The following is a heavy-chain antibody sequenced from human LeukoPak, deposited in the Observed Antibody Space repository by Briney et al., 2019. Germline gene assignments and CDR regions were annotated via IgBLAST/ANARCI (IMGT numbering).Heavy chain of an antibody. V-gene: IGHV3-23*01. D-gene: IGHD3-10*01. CDR1: GFTFSRYA. Sequence: AGGSLRLSCAASGFTFSRYAMSWVRQAPGKGLEWVSAVSGSGGSTYYADSAKGPFTISRDNSKNKLYLQMNSLRAEDTAVYYCAKRMIRGVNHDASDLWGQGTMVTVSS. CDR3: AKRMIRGVNHDASDL. J-gene: IGHJ3*01. CDR2: VSGSGGST.